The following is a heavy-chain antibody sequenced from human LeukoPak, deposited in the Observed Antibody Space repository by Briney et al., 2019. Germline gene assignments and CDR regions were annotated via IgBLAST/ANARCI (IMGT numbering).Heavy chain of an antibody. Sequence: GGSLRLSCAASGFTFSSYAMSWVRQAPVKGLEWVAIMSSDGSKEYYADSVKGRFTISKDNSKNTLYLQMNSLRTEDTAVYYCAKDRRYDTSGAMGYWGQGTPVTVSS. V-gene: IGHV3-30-3*01. D-gene: IGHD3-22*01. CDR3: AKDRRYDTSGAMGY. CDR1: GFTFSSYA. J-gene: IGHJ4*02. CDR2: MSSDGSKE.